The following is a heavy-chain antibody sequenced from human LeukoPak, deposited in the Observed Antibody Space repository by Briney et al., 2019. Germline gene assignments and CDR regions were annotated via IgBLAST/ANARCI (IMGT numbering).Heavy chain of an antibody. V-gene: IGHV3-48*02. CDR2: IRSSSSII. CDR1: GFTFSSYS. J-gene: IGHJ4*02. D-gene: IGHD3-22*01. Sequence: GGSLRLSCAASGFTFSSYSMNWDRQAPGKGLGWVSYIRSSSSIISYADSVKGRFTISRDNAKNSLYLQMNSLRDEDTAVYYCAREGFYYDNSAYCSRGFDYWGQGTLVTVSS. CDR3: AREGFYYDNSAYCSRGFDY.